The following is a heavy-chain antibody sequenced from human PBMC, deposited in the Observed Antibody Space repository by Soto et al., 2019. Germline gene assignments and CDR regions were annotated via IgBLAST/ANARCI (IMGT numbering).Heavy chain of an antibody. Sequence: EVQLVESGGDLVQRGGSLRLSCVASGFTFSVYSMNWVRQAPGKGLEWFSYITSDTKTIKYADSVKGRFTISRDNAKNSVYLQVNSLRDEDTAVYYCAGSVEGHFDYWGQGTVVTVSS. CDR1: GFTFSVYS. V-gene: IGHV3-48*02. CDR2: ITSDTKTI. CDR3: AGSVEGHFDY. J-gene: IGHJ4*02. D-gene: IGHD6-19*01.